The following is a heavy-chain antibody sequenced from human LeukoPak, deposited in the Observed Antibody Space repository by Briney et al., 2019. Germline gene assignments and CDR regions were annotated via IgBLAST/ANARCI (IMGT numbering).Heavy chain of an antibody. D-gene: IGHD6-13*01. CDR3: ARGESSRWSSPVSTTHFYSTMDV. CDR1: GGTFSSYA. J-gene: IGHJ6*02. V-gene: IGHV1-69*13. CDR2: IIPIFGTA. Sequence: SVKVSCEASGGTFSSYAISWVRQAPGQGLEWMGGIIPIFGTANFAQKFQGRVTITADEPTSTAYMELSSLRSEDTAVYYCARGESSRWSSPVSTTHFYSTMDVWGQGTTVTVSS.